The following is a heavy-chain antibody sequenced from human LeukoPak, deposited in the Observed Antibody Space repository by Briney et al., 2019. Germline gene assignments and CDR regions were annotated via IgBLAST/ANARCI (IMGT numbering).Heavy chain of an antibody. CDR3: ATDEAATGRLDY. D-gene: IGHD1-1*01. CDR2: INSDGSST. Sequence: GGSLRLSCAASGFNFRNYWMHWVRQAPGKRLVWASRINSDGSSTSYADSVKGRFTISRDNAENTLCLQINSLRAEDTAVYYCATDEAATGRLDYWGQGTLVTDSS. V-gene: IGHV3-74*01. CDR1: GFNFRNYW. J-gene: IGHJ4*02.